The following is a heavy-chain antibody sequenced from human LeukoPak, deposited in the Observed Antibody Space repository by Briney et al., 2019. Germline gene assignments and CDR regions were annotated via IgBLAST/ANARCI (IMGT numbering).Heavy chain of an antibody. V-gene: IGHV1-2*02. CDR1: GYTFTGYY. CDR2: INPNSGGT. D-gene: IGHD3-3*01. J-gene: IGHJ4*02. CDR3: ARVMILEWFRLDY. Sequence: ASVKVSCKASGYTFTGYYMHWVRQAPGQGLEWMGWINPNSGGTNYAQKFQGRVTMTRDTSISTAYMELSRLRSDDTAVYFCARVMILEWFRLDYWGPGTLVTVSS.